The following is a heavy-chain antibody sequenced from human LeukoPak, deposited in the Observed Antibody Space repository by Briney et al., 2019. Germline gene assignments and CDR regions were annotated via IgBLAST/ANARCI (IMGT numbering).Heavy chain of an antibody. CDR3: ASYYYDSSGYYYYGMDV. CDR2: IYSGGTT. V-gene: IGHV3-66*01. CDR1: GFIVSSNY. J-gene: IGHJ6*02. D-gene: IGHD3-22*01. Sequence: GGSLRLSCAASGFIVSSNYMSWVRQAPGKGLEWISVIYSGGTTFYADSVKGRFTISRDNSKNTLYLQMNSLRAEDTAVYYCASYYYDSSGYYYYGMDVWGQGTTVTVSS.